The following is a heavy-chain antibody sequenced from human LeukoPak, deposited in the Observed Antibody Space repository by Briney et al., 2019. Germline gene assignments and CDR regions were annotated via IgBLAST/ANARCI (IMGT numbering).Heavy chain of an antibody. CDR2: IKQDGSEK. CDR1: GFTFSSYE. J-gene: IGHJ6*03. Sequence: PGGSLRLSCAASGFTFSSYEMNWVRQAPGKGLEWVANIKQDGSEKYYVDSVKGRFTISRDNAKNSLYLQMNSLRAEDTAVYYCARSPIFGVVHLDSIYYYYMDVWGKGTTVTVSS. V-gene: IGHV3-7*01. D-gene: IGHD3-3*02. CDR3: ARSPIFGVVHLDSIYYYYMDV.